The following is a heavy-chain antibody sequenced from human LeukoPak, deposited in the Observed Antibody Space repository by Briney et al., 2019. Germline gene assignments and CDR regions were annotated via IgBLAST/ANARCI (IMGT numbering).Heavy chain of an antibody. V-gene: IGHV3-21*01. D-gene: IGHD4-17*01. J-gene: IGHJ4*02. CDR3: AREVGYGDYGTEYFDY. CDR1: GFTFSSYS. CDR2: ISSSSSYI. Sequence: PGGSLRLSCAASGFTFSSYSMNWVRQAPGKGLEWVSSISSSSSYIYYADSVKGRYTISRDDAKNSLYLQMNSLRAGDTAVYYCAREVGYGDYGTEYFDYWGQGTLVTVSS.